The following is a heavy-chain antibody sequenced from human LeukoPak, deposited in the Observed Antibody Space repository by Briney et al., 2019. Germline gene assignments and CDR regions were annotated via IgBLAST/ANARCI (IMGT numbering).Heavy chain of an antibody. D-gene: IGHD5-12*01. CDR1: GYTFTSYG. Sequence: ASVKVSCKASGYTFTSYGISWVRQAPGQGLEWMGWISAYNGNTNYAQKLQGRVTMTTDTSTSTAYMELRSLRSDDTAVYYCARDLGYSGYPGSFGYWGQGTLVTVSS. V-gene: IGHV1-18*01. J-gene: IGHJ4*02. CDR2: ISAYNGNT. CDR3: ARDLGYSGYPGSFGY.